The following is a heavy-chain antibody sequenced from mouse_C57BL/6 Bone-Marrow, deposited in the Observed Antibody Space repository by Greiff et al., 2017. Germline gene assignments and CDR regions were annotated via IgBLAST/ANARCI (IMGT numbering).Heavy chain of an antibody. V-gene: IGHV14-3*01. J-gene: IGHJ3*01. CDR2: IDPANGNT. CDR1: GFNIKNTY. CDR3: ARSRGIWAWFAY. D-gene: IGHD4-1*01. Sequence: VHVKQSVAELVRPGASVKLSCTASGFNIKNTYMHWVKQRPEQGLEWIGRIDPANGNTKYAPKFQGKATITADTSSNTAYLQLSSLTSEDTAIYYCARSRGIWAWFAYWGQGTLVTVSA.